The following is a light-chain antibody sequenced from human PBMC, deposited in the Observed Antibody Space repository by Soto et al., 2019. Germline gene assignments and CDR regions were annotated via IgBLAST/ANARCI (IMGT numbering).Light chain of an antibody. Sequence: EIVLTQSPGTLSLSPGERATLSCRASQSVDKNYLVWYQQKPGQAPRFLIYDASSRATGIPDRFTGSGSGTEFTLTISRLEPEDFAVYYCQQYGSSPLTFGGGTKVEIK. V-gene: IGKV3-20*01. CDR3: QQYGSSPLT. CDR1: QSVDKNY. J-gene: IGKJ4*01. CDR2: DAS.